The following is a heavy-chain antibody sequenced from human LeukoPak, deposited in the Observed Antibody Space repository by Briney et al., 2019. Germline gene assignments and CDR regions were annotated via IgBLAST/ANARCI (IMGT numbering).Heavy chain of an antibody. V-gene: IGHV3-7*04. CDR2: IKYDGIEK. J-gene: IGHJ4*02. CDR3: ARAYYYDSKNYYNPTSSFDY. D-gene: IGHD3-10*01. CDR1: GFAFSTYW. Sequence: GGSLRLSCAASGFAFSTYWMAWVRQVPGKRLEWVANIKYDGIEKYHVDSVKGRFTISRDNAKNSLYLQMNSLRAEDTAVYYCARAYYYDSKNYYNPTSSFDYWGQGTLVTVAS.